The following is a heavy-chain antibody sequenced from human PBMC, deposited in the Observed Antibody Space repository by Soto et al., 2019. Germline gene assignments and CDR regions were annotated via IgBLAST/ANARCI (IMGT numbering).Heavy chain of an antibody. J-gene: IGHJ4*02. CDR1: GGSISSSSYY. CDR2: FYYSGST. Sequence: SETLSLTCTVSGGSISSSSYYWGWIRQPPGKGLEWIGSFYYSGSTYYNPSLKSRVTISVDTSKNQFSLKLSSVTAADTAVYYCARDRLGSYYDRSGDDYWSQGTLVTVSS. D-gene: IGHD3-22*01. V-gene: IGHV4-39*07. CDR3: ARDRLGSYYDRSGDDY.